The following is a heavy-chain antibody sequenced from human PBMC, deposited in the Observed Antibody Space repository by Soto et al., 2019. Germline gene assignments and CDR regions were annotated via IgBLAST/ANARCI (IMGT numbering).Heavy chain of an antibody. V-gene: IGHV1-24*01. Sequence: GASGKVSCKVSGYTLTELSMHWVRQAPGKGLEWMGGFDPEDGETIYAQKFQGRVTMTEDTSTDTAYMELSSLRSEDTAVYYCATLLRTVNTPIFDYWGQGTLVTVSS. D-gene: IGHD4-17*01. CDR3: ATLLRTVNTPIFDY. CDR1: GYTLTELS. CDR2: FDPEDGET. J-gene: IGHJ4*02.